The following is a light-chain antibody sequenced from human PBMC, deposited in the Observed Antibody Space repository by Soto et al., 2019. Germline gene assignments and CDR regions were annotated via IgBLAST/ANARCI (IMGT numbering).Light chain of an antibody. CDR2: GAS. CDR3: RQYGRSRG. J-gene: IGKJ5*01. V-gene: IGKV3-20*01. CDR1: QSVSSNF. Sequence: EIVLTQSPGTLSLYPGERATLSCRASQSVSSNFLAWYQEKPGQAPRLLICGASSRATGIPDRFSGRGSGTDFTLTISRLAPEDAAVYYWRQYGRSRGFGQGTRVEIK.